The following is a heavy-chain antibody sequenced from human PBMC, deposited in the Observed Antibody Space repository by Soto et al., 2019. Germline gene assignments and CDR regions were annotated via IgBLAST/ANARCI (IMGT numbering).Heavy chain of an antibody. CDR2: IWYDGSNK. J-gene: IGHJ6*01. CDR1: GFTFSSYR. CDR3: ARDHKGELPSQHYYYYGMDG. Sequence: LRLSSAASGFTFSSYRTHLVRQAPGTGLEWVAVIWYDGSNKYYADSVKGRFTNSRDNSKNTLYLPMNRKRAEDTAVYSCARDHKGELPSQHYYYYGMDGWGQGTTVNGSS. V-gene: IGHV3-33*01. D-gene: IGHD1-7*01.